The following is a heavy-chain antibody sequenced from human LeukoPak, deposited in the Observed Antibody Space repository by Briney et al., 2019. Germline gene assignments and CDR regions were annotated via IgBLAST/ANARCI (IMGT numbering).Heavy chain of an antibody. D-gene: IGHD6-13*01. Sequence: GASLRLYCAASGFTLSNYAMGWDRQAPGKGLEWVSTISASGASTFYADSVKGRFTISRDISKNTLYLQMSSLRAEDTAVYYCTKAPYSTNYCPFDYWGQGTLVTVSS. J-gene: IGHJ4*02. CDR2: ISASGAST. CDR1: GFTLSNYA. CDR3: TKAPYSTNYCPFDY. V-gene: IGHV3-23*01.